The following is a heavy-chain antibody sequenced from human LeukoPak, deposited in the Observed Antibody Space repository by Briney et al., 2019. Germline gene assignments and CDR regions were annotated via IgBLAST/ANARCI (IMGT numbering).Heavy chain of an antibody. V-gene: IGHV3-7*01. J-gene: IGHJ4*02. CDR1: GFTFSNYG. CDR3: ARDWFLVGY. Sequence: GGSLRLPCAASGFTFSNYGMSWVRQAPGKGLEWVAIIKQDGSEKYYVDSVKGRFTISRDNAKNSLYLQMNSLRAEDTAVYYCARDWFLVGYWGQGTLVTVSS. D-gene: IGHD3-10*01. CDR2: IKQDGSEK.